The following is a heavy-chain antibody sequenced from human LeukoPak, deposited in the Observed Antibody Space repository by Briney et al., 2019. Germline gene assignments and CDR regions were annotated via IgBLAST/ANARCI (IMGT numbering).Heavy chain of an antibody. CDR1: GYTFTSYG. CDR2: IIPIFGTA. CDR3: ARVTGNPGSYYPHYFDY. J-gene: IGHJ4*02. Sequence: GASVKVSCKASGYTFTSYGISWVRQAPGQGLEWMGGIIPIFGTANYAQKFQGRVTITADESTSTAYMELSSLRSEDTAVYYCARVTGNPGSYYPHYFDYWGQGTLVTVSS. D-gene: IGHD1-26*01. V-gene: IGHV1-69*13.